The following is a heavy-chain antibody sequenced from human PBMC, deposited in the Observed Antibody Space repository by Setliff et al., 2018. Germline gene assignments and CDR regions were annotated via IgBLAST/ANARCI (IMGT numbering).Heavy chain of an antibody. J-gene: IGHJ6*03. CDR3: AKCGGDHCCPLYQYYMDV. D-gene: IGHD2-21*02. CDR1: GFTLNSYL. V-gene: IGHV3-74*03. CDR2: IQTDESDT. Sequence: GGSLRLSCAASGFTLNSYLMHWVRQAPGEGLVWVSRIQTDESDTTYGDSVKGRFTISRDNSKNTLYLQMDSLRAEDTAVYYCAKCGGDHCCPLYQYYMDVWGKGTTVTVSS.